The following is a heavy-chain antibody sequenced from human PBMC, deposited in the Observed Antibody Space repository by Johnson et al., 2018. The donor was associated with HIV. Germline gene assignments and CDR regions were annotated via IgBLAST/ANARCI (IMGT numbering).Heavy chain of an antibody. CDR2: ISYDGSNK. J-gene: IGHJ3*02. D-gene: IGHD6-13*01. CDR3: AREKLRYSRPSKHDAFDI. CDR1: GFTFSSYG. V-gene: IGHV3-30*19. Sequence: QVQLVESGGGVVQPGGSLRLSCAASGFTFSSYGMHWVRQAPGKGLEWVAVISYDGSNKYYADSVKGRFTISRDNSKNTLHLQMKSLRAEDTAVYYCAREKLRYSRPSKHDAFDIWGQGTMVTVSS.